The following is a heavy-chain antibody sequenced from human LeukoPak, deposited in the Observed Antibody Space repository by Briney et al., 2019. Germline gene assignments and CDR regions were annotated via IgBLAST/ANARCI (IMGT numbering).Heavy chain of an antibody. V-gene: IGHV4-39*01. Sequence: SETLSLTCTVSGGSISSSSYYWGWIRQSPGQGLEWIGSIYCGGRTYYNPSLKSRVTISVDTSKNQFSLELSSVTAADTAVYYCARHPSSWYLFDYWGQGTLVTVSS. J-gene: IGHJ4*02. CDR1: GGSISSSSYY. CDR2: IYCGGRT. CDR3: ARHPSSWYLFDY. D-gene: IGHD6-13*01.